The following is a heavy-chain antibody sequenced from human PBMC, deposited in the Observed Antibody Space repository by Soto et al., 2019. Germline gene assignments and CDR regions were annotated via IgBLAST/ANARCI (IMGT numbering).Heavy chain of an antibody. CDR2: IYYSGST. CDR1: GGSINSYY. Sequence: SETLSLTCTVAGGSINSYYWSWIRQHTGKGLEWIGYIYYSGSTNYNPSLKSRVTISVDTSKNQFSLKLSSVTAADTAVYYCARAAAGFSGAEYFQHWGQGTLVTVSS. J-gene: IGHJ1*01. CDR3: ARAAAGFSGAEYFQH. D-gene: IGHD6-13*01. V-gene: IGHV4-59*08.